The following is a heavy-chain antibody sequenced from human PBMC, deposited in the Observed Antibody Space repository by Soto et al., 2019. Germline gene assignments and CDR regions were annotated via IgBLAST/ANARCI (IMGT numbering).Heavy chain of an antibody. D-gene: IGHD1-1*01. CDR1: GFPFSTYS. Sequence: EMNLVASGGGLVQPGGSLRLSCAASGFPFSTYSMIWVRQAPGKGLEWVSSITSSSSYIYYADSVRGRFTISRANAKNSLFLQMNSLRADDTAVYYCARDRETGTTDYWGQGTLITVSS. CDR3: ARDRETGTTDY. J-gene: IGHJ4*02. V-gene: IGHV3-21*01. CDR2: ITSSSSYI.